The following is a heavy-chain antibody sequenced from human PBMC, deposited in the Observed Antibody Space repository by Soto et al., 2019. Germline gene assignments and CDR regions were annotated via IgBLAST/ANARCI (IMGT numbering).Heavy chain of an antibody. CDR3: ARGITIFGVVIIDYYYYYMDV. CDR2: MNPNSGNT. D-gene: IGHD3-3*01. CDR1: RYTFTSYD. V-gene: IGHV1-8*01. Sequence: ASVKVACKASRYTFTSYDINWVRQATGQGLEWMGWMNPNSGNTGYAQKFQGRVTMTRNTSISTAYMELSSLRSEDTAVYYCARGITIFGVVIIDYYYYYMDVWGKGTTVTVSS. J-gene: IGHJ6*03.